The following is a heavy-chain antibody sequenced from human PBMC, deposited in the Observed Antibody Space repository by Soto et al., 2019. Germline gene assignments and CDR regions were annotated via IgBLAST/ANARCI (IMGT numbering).Heavy chain of an antibody. D-gene: IGHD6-19*01. J-gene: IGHJ5*02. CDR3: ARERPDGCRLDP. Sequence: PSDTLSLTCTVSGGSLSSGDYYWSWIRQPPGKGLEWIGYIYYSGSTYYNPSLKSRVTISVDTSKNQFSLRLSSVTAADTAVYYCARERPDGCRLDPWGQGTLVTVSS. CDR1: GGSLSSGDYY. CDR2: IYYSGST. V-gene: IGHV4-30-4*02.